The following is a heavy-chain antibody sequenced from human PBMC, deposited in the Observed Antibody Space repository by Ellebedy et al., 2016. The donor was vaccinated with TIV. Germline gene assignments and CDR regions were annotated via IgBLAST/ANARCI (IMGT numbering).Heavy chain of an antibody. J-gene: IGHJ6*02. D-gene: IGHD6-13*01. CDR1: GYTFATYG. V-gene: IGHV1-2*02. CDR3: ARVRRGSSGMDV. CDR2: INPDSGVT. Sequence: ASVKVSCKASGYTFATYGLSWVRRAPGQGLEWMGWINPDSGVTKFAQKFQGRVTMTSDTSVTTVYMELSRLEVDDTAVYYCARVRRGSSGMDVWGQGATVTVS.